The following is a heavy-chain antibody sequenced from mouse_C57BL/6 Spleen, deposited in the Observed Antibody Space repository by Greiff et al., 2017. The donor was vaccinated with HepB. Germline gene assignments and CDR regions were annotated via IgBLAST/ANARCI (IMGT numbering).Heavy chain of an antibody. J-gene: IGHJ4*01. Sequence: VQLQQSGAELVRPGTSVKMSCKASGYTFTNYWIGWAKQRPGHGLEWIGDIYPGGGYTNYNEKFKGKATLTADKSSSTAYMQFSSLTSEDSAIYYCARGDHDAPYAMDYWGQGTSVTVSS. CDR3: ARGDHDAPYAMDY. D-gene: IGHD2-4*01. V-gene: IGHV1-63*01. CDR2: IYPGGGYT. CDR1: GYTFTNYW.